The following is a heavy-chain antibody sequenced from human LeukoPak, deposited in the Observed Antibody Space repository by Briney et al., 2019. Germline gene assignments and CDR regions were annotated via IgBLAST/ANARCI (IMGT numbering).Heavy chain of an antibody. Sequence: SQTLSLTCAISGDSVTNNKAAWHWGRQSPSRGLEWLGRTYYRSKWYNDYAVSVKSRISINPDASKNQLSLQLNSVTPEDTAVYYCARGKWELLSHYWCFDLWGRGTLVTVSS. CDR3: ARGKWELLSHYWCFDL. V-gene: IGHV6-1*01. CDR2: TYYRSKWYN. J-gene: IGHJ2*01. D-gene: IGHD1-26*01. CDR1: GDSVTNNKAA.